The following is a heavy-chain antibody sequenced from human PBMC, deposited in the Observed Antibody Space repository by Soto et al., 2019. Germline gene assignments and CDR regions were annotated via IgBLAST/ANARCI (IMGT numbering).Heavy chain of an antibody. V-gene: IGHV3-23*01. J-gene: IGHJ6*03. D-gene: IGHD6-6*01. CDR3: AKPRRCSSTYYYYMGV. CDR2: ISESGGST. CDR1: GFTFASYA. Sequence: EEDLLESGGALVQPGGSLRLSCAASGFTFASYAMSWVRQAPGKGLEWVSGISESGGSTYYAYSVRGRFTISRDNSKKIMYLQMNSLRDEDTALYYCAKPRRCSSTYYYYMGVWGKGTTVTVSS.